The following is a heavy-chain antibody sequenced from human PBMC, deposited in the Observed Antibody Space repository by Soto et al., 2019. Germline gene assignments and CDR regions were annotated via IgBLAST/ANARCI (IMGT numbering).Heavy chain of an antibody. Sequence: GGSLRLSCAASGFTFSTYALSWVRQAPGKGLEWVSTISASGGSTYYADSVKGRFTISRDSSKDTVYLQVNSLRAEDTAVYYCSADQLLLWPTRYWGQGTLVTVSS. CDR3: SADQLLLWPTRY. V-gene: IGHV3-23*01. D-gene: IGHD2-2*01. CDR1: GFTFSTYA. CDR2: ISASGGST. J-gene: IGHJ4*02.